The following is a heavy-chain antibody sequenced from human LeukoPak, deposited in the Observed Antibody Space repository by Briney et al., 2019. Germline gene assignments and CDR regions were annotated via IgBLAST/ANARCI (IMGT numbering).Heavy chain of an antibody. J-gene: IGHJ4*02. D-gene: IGHD3-10*01. V-gene: IGHV3-15*01. CDR3: ATYGSGRKFDS. CDR1: GFTFSDAW. CDR2: IKSKTNAGTT. Sequence: GGTLRLSCSASGFTFSDAWMSWVRQVPGKGLEWVGHIKSKTNAGTTDYAAPVKGRFTISKDDSKNTLYLQMNNLKTEDAAVYYCATYGSGRKFDSWGQGTLVTVSS.